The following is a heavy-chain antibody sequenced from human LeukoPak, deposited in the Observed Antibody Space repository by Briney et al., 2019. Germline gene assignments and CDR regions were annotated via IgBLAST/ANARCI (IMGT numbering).Heavy chain of an antibody. CDR3: ARSPTPRSYGYYYYCYGMDV. CDR2: ISAYNGNT. D-gene: IGHD5-18*01. CDR1: GYTFTSYG. V-gene: IGHV1-18*01. J-gene: IGHJ6*02. Sequence: EASVKVSCKASGYTFTSYGISWVRQAPGQGLEWMGWISAYNGNTNYAQKLQGRVTMTTDTSTSTAYMELRSLRSDDTAVYYCARSPTPRSYGYYYYCYGMDVWGQGTTVTVSS.